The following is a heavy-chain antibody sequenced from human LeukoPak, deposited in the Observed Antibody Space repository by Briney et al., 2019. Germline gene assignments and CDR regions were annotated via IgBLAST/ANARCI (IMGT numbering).Heavy chain of an antibody. Sequence: SETLSLTCAVSGGSISSSNWWSWVRQPPGKGLEWIGEIYHSGSTTYNPSLKSRVIISVDKSKNQFSLKLSSVTAADTAVYYCASPPTGSDDAFDIWGQGTMVTVSS. CDR1: GGSISSSNW. CDR3: ASPPTGSDDAFDI. CDR2: IYHSGST. V-gene: IGHV4-4*02. D-gene: IGHD3-10*01. J-gene: IGHJ3*02.